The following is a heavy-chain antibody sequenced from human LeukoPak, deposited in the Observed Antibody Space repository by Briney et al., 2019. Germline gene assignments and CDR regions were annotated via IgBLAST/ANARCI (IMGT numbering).Heavy chain of an antibody. V-gene: IGHV3-23*01. Sequence: GTLSLTCAVYGVSLSGYYWSWIRQPPGKGLEWVSAISGSGDATKYADSVKGQFTISRDNFKNTVSLQMINLRAEDTAVYFCAKSDCGSDGCKLLNYWGQGILVTVSS. D-gene: IGHD2-21*01. CDR3: AKSDCGSDGCKLLNY. CDR1: GVSLSGYY. CDR2: ISGSGDAT. J-gene: IGHJ4*02.